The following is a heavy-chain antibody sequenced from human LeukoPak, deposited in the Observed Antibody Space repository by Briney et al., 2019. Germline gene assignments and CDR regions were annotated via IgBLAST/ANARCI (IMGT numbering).Heavy chain of an antibody. CDR1: GFSWSGYA. Sequence: PGGSLSLSCAASGFSWSGYAIQWVRQAPGKGLERVGVISSDGRIKYYADSVQGRFTISRDNSENTLFLQMNSLRAEDTAVYYCAKDGGVTATFDYWGQVTLVTVSS. J-gene: IGHJ4*02. CDR3: AKDGGVTATFDY. CDR2: ISSDGRIK. V-gene: IGHV3-30*04. D-gene: IGHD3-16*01.